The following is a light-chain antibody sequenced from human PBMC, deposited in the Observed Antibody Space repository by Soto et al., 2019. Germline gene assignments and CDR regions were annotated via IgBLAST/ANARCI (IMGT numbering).Light chain of an antibody. Sequence: DIQLTQSPSTLSASVGDRVTITCRASQSISSWLAWYQQKPGKAPKLLIYKASSLESGVPSRFSGSGSGTEFTLTISSLQPDDFATYYCQQYNSYPYTFGKGTKLEI. J-gene: IGKJ2*01. CDR2: KAS. CDR1: QSISSW. CDR3: QQYNSYPYT. V-gene: IGKV1-5*03.